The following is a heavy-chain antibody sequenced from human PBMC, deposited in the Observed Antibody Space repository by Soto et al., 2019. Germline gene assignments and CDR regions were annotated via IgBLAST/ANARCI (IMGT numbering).Heavy chain of an antibody. CDR1: GGSISSSGYY. D-gene: IGHD4-17*01. Sequence: TSETLSLTCTVSGGSISSSGYYWGWIRQPPGKGLEWIGSIYYSGSTYYNPSLKSRVTISVDTSKNQFSLKLSSVTAADTAVYYCARHFPRYGDYFDYWGQGTLVTVSS. CDR2: IYYSGST. CDR3: ARHFPRYGDYFDY. V-gene: IGHV4-39*01. J-gene: IGHJ4*02.